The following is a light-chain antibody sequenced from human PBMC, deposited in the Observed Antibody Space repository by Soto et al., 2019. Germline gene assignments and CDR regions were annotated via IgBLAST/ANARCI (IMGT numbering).Light chain of an antibody. CDR3: QQYYSYPLT. J-gene: IGKJ4*01. CDR1: QDITSY. V-gene: IGKV1-8*01. CDR2: SAS. Sequence: AIRMTQSPSSFSASTGDRVTITCRASQDITSYLAWYQQKPGKAPKLLIYSASTLQSGVPSRFSGSGSGTDFTLTISFLQSEDFATYYCQQYYSYPLTFGGGTKVEIK.